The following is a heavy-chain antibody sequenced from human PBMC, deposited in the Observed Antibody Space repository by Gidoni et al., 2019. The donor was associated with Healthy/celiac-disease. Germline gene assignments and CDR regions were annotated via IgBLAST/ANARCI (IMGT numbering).Heavy chain of an antibody. CDR2: IYYSGST. CDR3: ARDDVAGVGWFDP. J-gene: IGHJ5*02. CDR1: GGSISSYY. V-gene: IGHV4-59*01. D-gene: IGHD6-19*01. Sequence: QVQLQESGPGLVKPSETLSLTCTVSGGSISSYYWSWIRQPPGKGLEWIGYIYYSGSTNYNPSLKSRVTISVDTSKNQFSLKQSSVTAADTAVYYCARDDVAGVGWFDPWGQGTLVTVSS.